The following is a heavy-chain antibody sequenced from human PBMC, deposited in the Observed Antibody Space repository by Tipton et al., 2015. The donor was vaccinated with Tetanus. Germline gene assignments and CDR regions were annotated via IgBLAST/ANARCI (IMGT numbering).Heavy chain of an antibody. CDR3: ARETPGAGHFDY. D-gene: IGHD1-14*01. J-gene: IGHJ4*02. V-gene: IGHV4-59*01. CDR2: IHYSGGT. CDR1: GGSISGYY. Sequence: TLSLTCTVSGGSISGYYWNWIRQLPGKGLEWIGYIHYSGGTNYNPSLTSAVTMSVDTAKNHFSLTVNSATAADTAAYYCARETPGAGHFDYWGQGTPVTVSS.